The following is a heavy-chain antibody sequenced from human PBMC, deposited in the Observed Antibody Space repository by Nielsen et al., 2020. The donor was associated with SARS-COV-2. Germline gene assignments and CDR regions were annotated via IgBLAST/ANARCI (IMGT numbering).Heavy chain of an antibody. CDR1: GFTFDDYA. D-gene: IGHD5-18*01. J-gene: IGHJ6*02. CDR3: ATLAMDRMSYYYYGMDV. CDR2: ISWNSGSI. V-gene: IGHV3-9*01. Sequence: SLKISCAASGFTFDDYAMHWVRQAPGKGLEWVSGISWNSGSIGYADSVKGRFTISRDNAKNSLYLQMNSLRAEDTALYYCATLAMDRMSYYYYGMDVWGQGTTVTVSS.